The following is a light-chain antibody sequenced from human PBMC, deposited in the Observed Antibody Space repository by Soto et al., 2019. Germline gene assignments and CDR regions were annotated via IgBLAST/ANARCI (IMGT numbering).Light chain of an antibody. Sequence: IQLPQSPSSLSASVGDRVTITCRASQGISSYLAWYQQKPGKAPNLLIYAASTLQSGVPSRFSGSGSGTDFTLTISSLQPEDFATYYCQQLNSYPRTFGQGTKLEIK. CDR3: QQLNSYPRT. CDR2: AAS. J-gene: IGKJ2*02. V-gene: IGKV1-9*01. CDR1: QGISSY.